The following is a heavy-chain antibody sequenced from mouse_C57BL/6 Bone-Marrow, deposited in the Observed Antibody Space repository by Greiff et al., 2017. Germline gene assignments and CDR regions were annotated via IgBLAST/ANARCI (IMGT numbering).Heavy chain of an antibody. Sequence: VTLQESGAELARPGASVKMSCKASGYTFTSYTMHWVKQRPGKGLEWIGYINPSSGYTKYNQKFKDKATLTADKSSSTAYMQLSSLTSEDSAVYYCARASTEERDYWGQGTTLTVSS. J-gene: IGHJ2*01. CDR2: INPSSGYT. D-gene: IGHD1-1*01. V-gene: IGHV1-4*01. CDR3: ARASTEERDY. CDR1: GYTFTSYT.